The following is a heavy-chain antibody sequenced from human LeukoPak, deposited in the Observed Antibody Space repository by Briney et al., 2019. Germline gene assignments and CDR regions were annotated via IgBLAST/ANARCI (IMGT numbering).Heavy chain of an antibody. V-gene: IGHV4-59*01. CDR2: IYYSGST. D-gene: IGHD6-19*01. Sequence: PSETLSLTCTVSGGSISSYYWSWIRQPAGKGLEWIGYIYYSGSTNYNPSLKSRVTISVDTSKNQFSLKLSSVTAADTAVYYCARSEGYSSGWYEGAEYFQHWGQGTLVTVSS. CDR3: ARSEGYSSGWYEGAEYFQH. CDR1: GGSISSYY. J-gene: IGHJ1*01.